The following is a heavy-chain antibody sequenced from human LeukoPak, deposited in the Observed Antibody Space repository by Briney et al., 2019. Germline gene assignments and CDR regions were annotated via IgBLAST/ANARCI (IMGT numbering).Heavy chain of an antibody. CDR1: GGSISTYY. J-gene: IGHJ4*02. CDR3: ATDCSGSSCYPAGFDY. CDR2: IYTGGYT. Sequence: KTSETLSLTCTVSGGSISTYYWNWIRQPAGKGLEWIGRIYTGGYTNYNPSVKSRVTMSVDTSKNQFSLKLSSVTAADTAVYYCATDCSGSSCYPAGFDYWGQGILVTVSS. V-gene: IGHV4-4*07. D-gene: IGHD2-15*01.